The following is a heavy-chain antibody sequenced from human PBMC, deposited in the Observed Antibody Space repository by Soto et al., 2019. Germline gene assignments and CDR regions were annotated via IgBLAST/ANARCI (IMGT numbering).Heavy chain of an antibody. CDR1: GFSLCTSGMR. Sequence: SGPTLVNPTQTLTLTCTFSGFSLCTSGMRVSWIRQSPGKALEWLARIDWDDDKFYSTSLKTRLTVSKDTSKNQVVLTMTNMDPVDTGTYYCARMGTSYYYYALDVWGQGTTVTVSS. J-gene: IGHJ6*02. V-gene: IGHV2-70*04. D-gene: IGHD1-1*01. CDR3: ARMGTSYYYYALDV. CDR2: IDWDDDK.